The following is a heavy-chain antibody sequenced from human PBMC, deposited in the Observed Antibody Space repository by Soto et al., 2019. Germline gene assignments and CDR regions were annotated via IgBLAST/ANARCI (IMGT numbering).Heavy chain of an antibody. Sequence: GESLKISCKGSGYSFTSYWIGWVRQMPGKGLEWMGIIYPGDSDTRYSPSFQGQVTISADKSISTAYLQWSSLKASDTAMYYCARTLTVGYCSGGSCLYPPGHIFDYWGQGTLVTVSS. V-gene: IGHV5-51*01. J-gene: IGHJ4*02. CDR1: GYSFTSYW. CDR2: IYPGDSDT. D-gene: IGHD2-15*01. CDR3: ARTLTVGYCSGGSCLYPPGHIFDY.